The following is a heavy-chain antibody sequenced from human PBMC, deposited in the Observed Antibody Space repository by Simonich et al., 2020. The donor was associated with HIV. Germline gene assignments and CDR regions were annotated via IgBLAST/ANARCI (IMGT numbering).Heavy chain of an antibody. CDR2: KKQDGSEK. D-gene: IGHD3-9*01. CDR1: GFTMRSYW. J-gene: IGHJ4*02. V-gene: IGHV3-7*01. CDR3: ANLRDYRTIFEY. Sequence: EVQVVESGGGLVQPGGSLRLSCAVSGFTMRSYWMSWVRQAPGRGLEWGATKKQDGSEKYYVDSVKDRFTISRDNAKNSLYLQMNSLRAEDTAVYYCANLRDYRTIFEYWGQGTLVTVSS.